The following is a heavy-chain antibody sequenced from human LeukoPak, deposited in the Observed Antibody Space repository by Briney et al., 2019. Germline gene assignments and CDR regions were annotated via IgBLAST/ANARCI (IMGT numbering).Heavy chain of an antibody. Sequence: GGSLRLSCAASEFTFSNYAMNWVRQAPGKGLEWVSGISGGGGSTYYADSVKGRFTISRDNSKNTLYLQMNSLRAEDTAVYYCAKDDYGDYVAWGQGTLVTVSS. CDR2: ISGGGGST. D-gene: IGHD4-17*01. CDR1: EFTFSNYA. J-gene: IGHJ5*02. V-gene: IGHV3-23*01. CDR3: AKDDYGDYVA.